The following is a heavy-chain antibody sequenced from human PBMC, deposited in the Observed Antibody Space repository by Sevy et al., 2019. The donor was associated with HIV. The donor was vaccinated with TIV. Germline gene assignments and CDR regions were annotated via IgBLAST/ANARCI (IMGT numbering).Heavy chain of an antibody. V-gene: IGHV3-7*01. CDR2: IKQDGSQK. D-gene: IGHD1-26*01. J-gene: IGHJ3*01. CDR1: VFTFSDYW. Sequence: GGSLRLSCAASVFTFSDYWMSWVRQAPAKGLEWVANIKQDGSQKYFVDSVKGRFTISRDNAKNSLYLQMDNLRAEDTAVYYCARKVGDMWGQGTMVTVSS. CDR3: ARKVGDM.